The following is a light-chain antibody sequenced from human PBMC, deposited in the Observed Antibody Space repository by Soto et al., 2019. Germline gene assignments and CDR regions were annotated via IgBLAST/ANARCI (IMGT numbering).Light chain of an antibody. V-gene: IGLV4-69*01. CDR1: GGHSSYA. Sequence: QSVLTQSPSASASLGASVKLTCTLSGGHSSYAIAWHQQQPEKGPRYLMKLNSDGSHSKGDGIPDRFSGYSSGAERYLTISSLQSEDEADYYCQTWGTGIRVFGGGTKLTVL. CDR2: LNSDGSH. J-gene: IGLJ3*02. CDR3: QTWGTGIRV.